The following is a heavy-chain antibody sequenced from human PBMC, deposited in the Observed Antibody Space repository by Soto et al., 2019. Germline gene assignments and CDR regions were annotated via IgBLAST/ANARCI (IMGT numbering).Heavy chain of an antibody. Sequence: PSETLSLTCTVSGGSISSAGYYWSWIRQHPGEGLEWIGYIYYSGSTYYNPSLESRVTISVDTSKNQFALKLGSVTAADTAVYYCARFSYDFWSALGSYGMDVWGQGTTVTVSS. CDR1: GGSISSAGYY. V-gene: IGHV4-31*03. CDR3: ARFSYDFWSALGSYGMDV. CDR2: IYYSGST. D-gene: IGHD3-3*01. J-gene: IGHJ6*02.